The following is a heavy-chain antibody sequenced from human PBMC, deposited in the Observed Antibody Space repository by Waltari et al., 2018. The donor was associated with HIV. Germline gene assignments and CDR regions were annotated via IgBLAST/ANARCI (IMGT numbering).Heavy chain of an antibody. CDR1: GYTFTNYY. J-gene: IGHJ5*02. CDR3: ARDSSRDFWSGNLHL. V-gene: IGHV1-46*01. CDR2: VNPSDGKT. D-gene: IGHD3-3*01. Sequence: QVQLVQSGPEVKKPGASVRVFCMASGYTFTNYYIHWVRQAPGQGREWMGIVNPSDGKTNYAERFQGRVSLTRDTSTANRVDMQLTSLTQEDTAVYYCARDSSRDFWSGNLHLWGQGTL.